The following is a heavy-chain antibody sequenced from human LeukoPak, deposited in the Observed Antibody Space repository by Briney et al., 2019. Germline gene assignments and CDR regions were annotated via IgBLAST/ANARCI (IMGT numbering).Heavy chain of an antibody. V-gene: IGHV1-2*02. J-gene: IGHJ4*02. CDR1: GFPFSDFY. D-gene: IGHD2-15*01. CDR2: INPRSGGT. Sequence: ASVKVSCKASGFPFSDFYVHWVRQAPGQLLEWIGYINPRSGGTSSPQKIKGRVTLTADTINTAYMVLSSLISDDTAIYYCVREGSGLLTKNFDYWGQGTLVTVSS. CDR3: VREGSGLLTKNFDY.